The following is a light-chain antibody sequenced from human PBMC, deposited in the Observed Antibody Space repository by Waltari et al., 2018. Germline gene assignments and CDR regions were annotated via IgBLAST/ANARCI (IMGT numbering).Light chain of an antibody. CDR3: SSYTSSSTPYV. CDR2: DVS. J-gene: IGLJ1*01. CDR1: SSDVGGYNS. V-gene: IGLV2-14*03. Sequence: QSALTLPASVSGSPGQSNTISCTVTSSDVGGYNSVSWYQQHQGKAPKLMIDDVSNRPSGVSNRFSGSKSGNTASLTISGLQAEDEADYYCSSYTSSSTPYVFGTGTKVTVL.